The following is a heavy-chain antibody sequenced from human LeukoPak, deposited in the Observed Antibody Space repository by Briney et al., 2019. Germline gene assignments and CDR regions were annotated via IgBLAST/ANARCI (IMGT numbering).Heavy chain of an antibody. CDR1: GYTFTSYG. J-gene: IGHJ4*02. D-gene: IGHD4-17*01. Sequence: GASVKVSCKASGYTFTSYGISWVRQAPGQGLEWMGWISAYNGNTNYAQKFQGRVTITADESTSTAYMELSSLRSEDTAVYYCARGDRDYGLIDYWGQGTLVTVSS. CDR3: ARGDRDYGLIDY. CDR2: ISAYNGNT. V-gene: IGHV1-18*01.